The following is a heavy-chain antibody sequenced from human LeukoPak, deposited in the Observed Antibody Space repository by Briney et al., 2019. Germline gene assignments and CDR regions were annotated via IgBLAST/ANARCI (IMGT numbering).Heavy chain of an antibody. Sequence: GGSLRLSCAASGFAFSRYWIHWVRQAPGKGPVWVSRINGDGSTSVYADSVRGRFTISRDNAKNTVYLQMDSLRAEDTAVYYCARSTLGDYWGQGTLVTVSS. CDR3: ARSTLGDY. CDR1: GFAFSRYW. V-gene: IGHV3-74*01. J-gene: IGHJ4*02. CDR2: INGDGSTS. D-gene: IGHD3-10*01.